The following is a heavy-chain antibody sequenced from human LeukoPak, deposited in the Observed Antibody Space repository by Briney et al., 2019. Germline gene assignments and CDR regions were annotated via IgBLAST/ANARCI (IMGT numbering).Heavy chain of an antibody. Sequence: SETLSLTCTVSGGSISSSSYYWGWIRQPPGKGLEWIGSIYYSGSTYYNPSLKSRVTISVDTSKNQFSLKLSSVTAADAAVYYCATQPFERIQLWFDYWGQGTLVTVSS. V-gene: IGHV4-39*01. CDR2: IYYSGST. CDR1: GGSISSSSYY. D-gene: IGHD5-18*01. CDR3: ATQPFERIQLWFDY. J-gene: IGHJ4*02.